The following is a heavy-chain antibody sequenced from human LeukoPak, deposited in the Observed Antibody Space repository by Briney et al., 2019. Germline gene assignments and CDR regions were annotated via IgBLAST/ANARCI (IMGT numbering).Heavy chain of an antibody. Sequence: GGSLRLSCAASGFTFSTYGMHWVRQAPGKGLEWVAVIWYDGSEKHYADSVKGRFTISRDDSKNTVYLQMNSLRAEDTAIYYCARDYGFTPDYWGQGTLVTVSS. CDR2: IWYDGSEK. V-gene: IGHV3-33*01. CDR1: GFTFSTYG. D-gene: IGHD3-16*01. CDR3: ARDYGFTPDY. J-gene: IGHJ4*02.